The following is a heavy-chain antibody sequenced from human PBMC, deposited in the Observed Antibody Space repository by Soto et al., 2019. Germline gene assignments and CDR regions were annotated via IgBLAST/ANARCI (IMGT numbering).Heavy chain of an antibody. D-gene: IGHD2-2*01. CDR2: RKQDGSEK. CDR1: GFTFSSDW. V-gene: IGHV3-7*01. J-gene: IGHJ6*02. CDR3: ARDPSIVLVPAATYYYYYYGMDV. Sequence: GGSLRLSCAASGFTFSSDWMSWVRQAPGKGLEWVANRKQDGSEKYYVDSVKGRFTISRDNAKNSLYLQMNSLRAEDTAVYYCARDPSIVLVPAATYYYYYYGMDVWGQGTTVTVSS.